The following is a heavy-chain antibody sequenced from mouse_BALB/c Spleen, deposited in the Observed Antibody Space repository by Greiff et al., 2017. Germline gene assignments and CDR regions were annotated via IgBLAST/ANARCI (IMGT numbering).Heavy chain of an antibody. CDR1: GFTFSSYA. CDR3: ARVGDLHHWYLDD. Sequence: EVQLVESGGGLVKPGGSLKLSCAASGFTFSSYAMSWVRQTPEKRLEWVASISSGGSTYYPDSVKGRFTISKNNARNILYLQMSSLRSEDTAMYYCARVGDLHHWYLDDWGAGTSVTVSS. CDR2: ISSGGST. J-gene: IGHJ1*01. V-gene: IGHV5-6-5*01.